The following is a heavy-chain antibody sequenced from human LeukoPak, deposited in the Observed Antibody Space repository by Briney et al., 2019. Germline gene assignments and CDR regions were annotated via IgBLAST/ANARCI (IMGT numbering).Heavy chain of an antibody. V-gene: IGHV3-20*01. CDR1: GGSIRSSYYY. CDR3: ARAPYYYGMDV. Sequence: ETLSLTCTVSGGSIRSSYYYWGWIRQPPGKGLEWVSGINWNGGSTGYADSVKGRFTISRDNAKKSLYLQMNSLRAEDTAFYHCARAPYYYGMDVWGQGTTVTVSS. J-gene: IGHJ6*02. CDR2: INWNGGST.